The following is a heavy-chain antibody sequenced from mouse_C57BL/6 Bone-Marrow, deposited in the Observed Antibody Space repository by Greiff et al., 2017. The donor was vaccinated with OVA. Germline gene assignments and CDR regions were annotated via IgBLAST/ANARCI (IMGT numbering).Heavy chain of an antibody. V-gene: IGHV1-26*01. D-gene: IGHD2-2*01. CDR1: GYTFTDYY. Sequence: VQLQQSGPELVKPGASVKISCKASGYTFTDYYMNWVKQSHGKSLEWIGDINPNNGGTSYNQKFKGKATLTVDKSSSTAYMELRSLTSEDSAVYYCASSCEWLSIWFAYWGQGTLVTVSA. CDR2: INPNNGGT. CDR3: ASSCEWLSIWFAY. J-gene: IGHJ3*01.